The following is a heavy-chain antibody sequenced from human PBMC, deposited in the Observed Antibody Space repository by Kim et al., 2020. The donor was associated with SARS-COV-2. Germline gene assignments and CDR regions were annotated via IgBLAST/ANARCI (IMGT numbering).Heavy chain of an antibody. CDR3: AKDGWGIAVAGTMDY. V-gene: IGHV3-30*02. Sequence: DYLKGRFTISRDNSKNTLYLQMNSLRAEDTAVYYCAKDGWGIAVAGTMDYWGQGTLVTVSS. J-gene: IGHJ4*02. D-gene: IGHD6-19*01.